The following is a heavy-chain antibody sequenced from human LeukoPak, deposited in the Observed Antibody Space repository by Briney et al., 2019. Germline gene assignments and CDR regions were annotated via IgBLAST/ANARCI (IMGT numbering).Heavy chain of an antibody. CDR1: GGTFSSYA. D-gene: IGHD2-15*01. J-gene: IGHJ4*02. V-gene: IGHV1-69*01. Sequence: SVTVSCKASGGTFSSYAISWVRQAPGQGLEWMGGIIPIFGTANYAQKFQGRVTITADESTSTAYMGLSSLRSEDTAVYYCARGSLYTEYYFDYWGQGTLVTVSS. CDR2: IIPIFGTA. CDR3: ARGSLYTEYYFDY.